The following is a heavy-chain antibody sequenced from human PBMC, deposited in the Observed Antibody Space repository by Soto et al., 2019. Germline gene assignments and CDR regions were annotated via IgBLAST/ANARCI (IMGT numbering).Heavy chain of an antibody. V-gene: IGHV3-33*01. CDR2: IWYDGSNK. CDR1: GFTFSSYG. J-gene: IGHJ5*02. D-gene: IGHD2-15*01. CDR3: ARDPSCSGGSCYSREGEWFDP. Sequence: GGSLRLSCAASGFTFSSYGMHWVRQAPGKGLEWVAVIWYDGSNKYYADSVKGRFTISRDNSKNTLYLQMNSLRAEDTAVYYCARDPSCSGGSCYSREGEWFDPWGQGTLVTVSS.